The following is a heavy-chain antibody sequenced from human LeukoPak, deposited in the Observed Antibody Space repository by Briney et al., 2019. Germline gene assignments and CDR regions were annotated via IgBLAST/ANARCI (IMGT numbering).Heavy chain of an antibody. V-gene: IGHV1-2*02. J-gene: IGHJ4*02. Sequence: GASVKVSCKTSGYSFIAYSIHWVRQAPGQGLEWMGFINPNSGGTNFAQRFQGRVTLTTDTSISTAYMELSRLTSDDTAVYSCARPGEPLRWFEERHYYFDYWGQGTLVTVSS. CDR3: ARPGEPLRWFEERHYYFDY. CDR1: GYSFIAYS. CDR2: INPNSGGT. D-gene: IGHD3-10*01.